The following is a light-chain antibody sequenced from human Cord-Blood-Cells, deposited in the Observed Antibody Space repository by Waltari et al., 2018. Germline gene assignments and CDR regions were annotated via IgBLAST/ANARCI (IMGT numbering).Light chain of an antibody. CDR3: SSYAGSNNYV. V-gene: IGLV2-8*01. Sequence: QSALTQPPSASGSPGQSVTISCTGPSSDVGGYHYVSWYQQHPGKAPKLMIYEVSKRPSGVPVRFSGSKSGDTASLTVSGLQAEDEADYYCSSYAGSNNYVFGTGTKVTVL. CDR1: SSDVGGYHY. CDR2: EVS. J-gene: IGLJ1*01.